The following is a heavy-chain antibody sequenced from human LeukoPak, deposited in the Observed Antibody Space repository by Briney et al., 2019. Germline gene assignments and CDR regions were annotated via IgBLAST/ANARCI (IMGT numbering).Heavy chain of an antibody. Sequence: SETLSLTCAVYGGSFSGYYWSWIRQPPGKGLEWIGEINQSGSPNYNPSLKSRITISVDTSKNQFSLKLRSVTAADTAVFYCARVIGGVSGYYVDYWGQGALVTVSS. V-gene: IGHV4-34*01. CDR3: ARVIGGVSGYYVDY. CDR2: INQSGSP. D-gene: IGHD3-22*01. CDR1: GGSFSGYY. J-gene: IGHJ4*02.